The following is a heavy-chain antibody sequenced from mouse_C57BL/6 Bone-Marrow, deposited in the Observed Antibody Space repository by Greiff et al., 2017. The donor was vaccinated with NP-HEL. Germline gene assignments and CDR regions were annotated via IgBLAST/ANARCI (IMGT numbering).Heavy chain of an antibody. CDR1: GYTFTDYN. Sequence: EVHLVESGPELVKPGASVKIPCKASGYTFTDYNMDWVKQSHGKSLEWIGDINPNNGGTIYNQKFKGKATLTVDKSSSTAYMELRSLTSEDTAVYYCARRRDYYGSSWYFDVWGTGTTVTVSS. D-gene: IGHD1-1*01. CDR3: ARRRDYYGSSWYFDV. J-gene: IGHJ1*03. V-gene: IGHV1-18*01. CDR2: INPNNGGT.